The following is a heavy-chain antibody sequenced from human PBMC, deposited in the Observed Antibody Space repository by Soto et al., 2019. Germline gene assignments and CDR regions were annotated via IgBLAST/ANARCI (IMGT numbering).Heavy chain of an antibody. Sequence: SSETLSLTCAVYGGSFSGYYWSWIRQPPGKGLEWIGETNHSGSTNYNPSLKSRVTISVDTSKNQFSLKLSSVTAADTAVYYCARDSSSWTYYYYGMDVWGQGTAVTVSS. CDR1: GGSFSGYY. J-gene: IGHJ6*02. CDR3: ARDSSSWTYYYYGMDV. D-gene: IGHD6-13*01. CDR2: TNHSGST. V-gene: IGHV4-34*01.